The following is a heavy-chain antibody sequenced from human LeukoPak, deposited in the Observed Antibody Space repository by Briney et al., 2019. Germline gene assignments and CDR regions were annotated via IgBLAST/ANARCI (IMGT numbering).Heavy chain of an antibody. CDR3: ARGSFHWLLG. J-gene: IGHJ4*02. V-gene: IGHV4-39*07. CDR1: GGSISSSNYY. Sequence: SETLSLTCTVSGGSISSSNYYWAWIRQPPGKGLEWIGNIYYSGTTNYNPSLESRVAISVDTSKNQFSLKLSSVTAADTAVYYCARGSFHWLLGWGQGTLVTVSS. CDR2: IYYSGTT. D-gene: IGHD3-9*01.